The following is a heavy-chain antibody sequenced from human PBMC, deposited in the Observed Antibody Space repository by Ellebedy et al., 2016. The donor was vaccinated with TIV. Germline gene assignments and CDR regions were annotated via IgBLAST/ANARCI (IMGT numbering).Heavy chain of an antibody. CDR1: GYRFSDYH. J-gene: IGHJ3*01. V-gene: IGHV3-11*01. D-gene: IGHD2-8*02. Sequence: GESLKISCAASGYRFSDYHMTWIRQAPGKGLEWVSYIISGGSHIYYADSVQVRFTTSRDNAENSLHRQMNNLRPEDTAIYYCARDRGVGGAFDVWGRGTMVSVSS. CDR2: IISGGSHI. CDR3: ARDRGVGGAFDV.